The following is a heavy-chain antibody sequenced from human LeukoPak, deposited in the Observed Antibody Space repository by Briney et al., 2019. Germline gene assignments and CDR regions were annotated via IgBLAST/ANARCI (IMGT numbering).Heavy chain of an antibody. CDR2: ISGSGAST. V-gene: IGHV3-23*01. CDR3: AKDVGKWESLHFFGY. Sequence: GGSLRLSCLTSGFTFSTNAMSWVRQAPGKGLEWISGISGSGASTYYADSVTGRFTISRDNSRNTLYLQMNSLRGDDTAVYYCAKDVGKWESLHFFGYWGQGTLVTVSS. D-gene: IGHD1-26*01. J-gene: IGHJ4*02. CDR1: GFTFSTNA.